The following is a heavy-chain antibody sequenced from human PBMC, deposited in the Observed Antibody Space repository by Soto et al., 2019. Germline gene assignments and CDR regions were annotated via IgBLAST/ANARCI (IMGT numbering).Heavy chain of an antibody. J-gene: IGHJ6*02. V-gene: IGHV4-39*01. CDR1: GGSISSSSYY. CDR2: IYYSGST. CDR3: ARLNAGTTYYYYGMDV. Sequence: TETLSLTCTVSGGSISSSSYYWGWIRQPPGKGLEWIGSIYYSGSTYYNPSLKSRVTISVDTSKNQFSLKLSSVTAADTALYYCARLNAGTTYYYYGMDVWGQGTTVTVSS. D-gene: IGHD1-7*01.